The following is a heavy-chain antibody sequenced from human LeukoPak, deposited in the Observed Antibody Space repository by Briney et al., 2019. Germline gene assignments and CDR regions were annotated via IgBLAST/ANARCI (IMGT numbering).Heavy chain of an antibody. D-gene: IGHD3-22*01. Sequence: ASVKVSCKASGGTFSSYAISWVRQAPGQGLEWMGGIIPIFGTANYAQKFQGRVTITTDESTSTAYMELSSLRSEDTAVYYCARDAHYYDSSGYYYPYYFDYWGQGTLVTVSS. J-gene: IGHJ4*02. CDR2: IIPIFGTA. CDR3: ARDAHYYDSSGYYYPYYFDY. V-gene: IGHV1-69*05. CDR1: GGTFSSYA.